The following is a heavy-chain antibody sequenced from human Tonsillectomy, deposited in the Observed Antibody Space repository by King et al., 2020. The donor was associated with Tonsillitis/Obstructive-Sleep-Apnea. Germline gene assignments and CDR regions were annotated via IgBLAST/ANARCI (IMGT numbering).Heavy chain of an antibody. CDR3: ASSPLYYYDSSCSSDAFDI. CDR1: GGSISSYY. J-gene: IGHJ3*02. D-gene: IGHD3-22*01. Sequence: VQLQESGPGLVKPSETLSLTCTVSGGSISSYYWSWIRQPPGKGLEWIGYIYYSGSTNYNPSLKSRVTISVDTSKNQFSLKLSSVTAADTAVYYCASSPLYYYDSSCSSDAFDIWGQGTMVTVSS. CDR2: IYYSGST. V-gene: IGHV4-59*08.